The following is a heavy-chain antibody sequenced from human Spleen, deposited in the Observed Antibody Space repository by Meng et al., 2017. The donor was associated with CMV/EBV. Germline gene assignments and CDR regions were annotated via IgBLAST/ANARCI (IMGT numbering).Heavy chain of an antibody. CDR1: GYTFNGHY. D-gene: IGHD6-6*01. CDR3: ARDRVAARPGGWFDH. J-gene: IGHJ5*02. V-gene: IGHV1-2*02. CDR2: LDPNSGGT. Sequence: GYTFNGHYIHWVRQAPGQGLEWMGWLDPNSGGTNYAQKFQGRVTLTRETSITAAYMELSRLKSDDTAVYYCARDRVAARPGGWFDHWGQGTLVTVSS.